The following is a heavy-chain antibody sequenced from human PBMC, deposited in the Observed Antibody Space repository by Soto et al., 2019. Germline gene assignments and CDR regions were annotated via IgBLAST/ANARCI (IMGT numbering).Heavy chain of an antibody. CDR1: GYTFTGYY. D-gene: IGHD6-13*01. Sequence: GASVKVSCKASGYTFTGYYMHWVRQAPGQGLEWMGWINPNSGGTNYAQKFQGWVTMTRDTSISTAYMELSRLRSEDTAVYYCARDRYSSSWSFDYWGQGTLVTVSS. J-gene: IGHJ4*02. V-gene: IGHV1-2*04. CDR3: ARDRYSSSWSFDY. CDR2: INPNSGGT.